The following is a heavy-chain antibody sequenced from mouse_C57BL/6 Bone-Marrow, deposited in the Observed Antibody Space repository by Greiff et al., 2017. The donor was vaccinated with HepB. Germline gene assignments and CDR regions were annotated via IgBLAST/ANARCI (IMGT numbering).Heavy chain of an antibody. CDR2: ISSGGDYL. D-gene: IGHD2-5*01. Sequence: EVKLQESGEGLVKPGGSLKLSCAASGFTFSSYAMSWVRQTPEKRLEWVAYISSGGDYLYYADTVKGRFTISRDNARNTLYLQMSSLKSEDTAMYYCTRDPYYSNYDYWGQGTTHTVSS. CDR3: TRDPYYSNYDY. CDR1: GFTFSSYA. J-gene: IGHJ2*01. V-gene: IGHV5-9-1*02.